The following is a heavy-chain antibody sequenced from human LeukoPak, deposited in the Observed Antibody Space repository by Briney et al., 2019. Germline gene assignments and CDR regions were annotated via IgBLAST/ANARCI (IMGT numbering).Heavy chain of an antibody. CDR2: ILYDGDNK. J-gene: IGHJ5*02. Sequence: GGSLRLSCAASGFTFSSYGMHWVRQAPGKGLEGVAVILYDGDNKYYADSVQGRFTTSTDNSKNTLYLQMNSLRAEDTAVYYCAKAGSGSYLSWFDPWGQGTLVTVSS. V-gene: IGHV3-30*18. D-gene: IGHD1-26*01. CDR3: AKAGSGSYLSWFDP. CDR1: GFTFSSYG.